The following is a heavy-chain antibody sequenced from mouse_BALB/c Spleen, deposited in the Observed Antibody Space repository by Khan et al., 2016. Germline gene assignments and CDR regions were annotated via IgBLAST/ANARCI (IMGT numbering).Heavy chain of an antibody. J-gene: IGHJ3*01. CDR3: ASARSFAY. D-gene: IGHD3-1*01. V-gene: IGHV3-2*02. Sequence: VQLKQSGPGLVKPSQSLSLTCTVTGYSITSDYAWNWIRQFPGNKLEWMGYISYSGSTSYNPSLKSRISITRDTSKNQFFLQLNSVTTEDTATXYFASARSFAYWGQGTLVTISA. CDR2: ISYSGST. CDR1: GYSITSDYA.